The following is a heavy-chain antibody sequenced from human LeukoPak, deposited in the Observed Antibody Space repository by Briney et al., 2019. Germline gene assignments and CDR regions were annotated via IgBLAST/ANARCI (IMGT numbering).Heavy chain of an antibody. Sequence: GGSLRLSCAASGFTFNSYAMSWVRQAPGKGLEWVSVISGSGESTYSADSVKGRFTISRDNSKNTLYLQMNSLRAEDTAVYYCARDARYSGYDWGVFDYWGQGTLVTVSS. D-gene: IGHD5-12*01. J-gene: IGHJ4*02. CDR3: ARDARYSGYDWGVFDY. V-gene: IGHV3-23*01. CDR1: GFTFNSYA. CDR2: ISGSGEST.